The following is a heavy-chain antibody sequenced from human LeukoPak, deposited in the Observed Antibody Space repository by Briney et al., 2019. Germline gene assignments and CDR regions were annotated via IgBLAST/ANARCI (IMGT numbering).Heavy chain of an antibody. V-gene: IGHV3-23*01. CDR2: FSGSGGDT. CDR1: GFTFNNYN. J-gene: IGHJ4*02. CDR3: AKSGYNRFDY. D-gene: IGHD5-24*01. Sequence: GGSLRLSCATSGFTFNNYNMNWVRQAPGKGLEWVSAFSGSGGDTYYADSVKGRFTISRDNSKNTLYLQMNSLRAEDTAVYYCAKSGYNRFDYWGQGTLVTVSS.